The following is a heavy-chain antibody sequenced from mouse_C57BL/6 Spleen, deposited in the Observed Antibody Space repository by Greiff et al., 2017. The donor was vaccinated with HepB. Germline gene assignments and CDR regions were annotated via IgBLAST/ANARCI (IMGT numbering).Heavy chain of an antibody. CDR1: GFTFTDYY. V-gene: IGHV7-3*01. D-gene: IGHD4-1*01. Sequence: EVKLMESGGGLVQPGGSLSLSCAASGFTFTDYYMSWVRQPPGKALEWLGFIRNKANGYTTEYSASVKGRFTISRDNSQSILYLQMNALRAEDSATYYCARFHWDYAMDYWGQGTSVTVSS. J-gene: IGHJ4*01. CDR3: ARFHWDYAMDY. CDR2: IRNKANGYTT.